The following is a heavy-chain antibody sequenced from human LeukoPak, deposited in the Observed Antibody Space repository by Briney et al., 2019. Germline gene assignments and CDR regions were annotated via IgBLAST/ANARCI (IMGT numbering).Heavy chain of an antibody. D-gene: IGHD6-19*01. Sequence: SETLSLTCTVSGDSISSSSYYWGWIRQPPGKGLEWVGSIYYTGITHYNPSLKSRVTISVYTSKNQSSLKLSSITAADTAVYYCARHYRPQWPVHGKIDYWGQGTLVTVSS. CDR1: GDSISSSSYY. CDR2: IYYTGIT. V-gene: IGHV4-39*01. J-gene: IGHJ4*02. CDR3: ARHYRPQWPVHGKIDY.